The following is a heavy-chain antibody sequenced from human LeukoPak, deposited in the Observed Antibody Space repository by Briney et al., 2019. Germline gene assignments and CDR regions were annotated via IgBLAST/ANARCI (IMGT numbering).Heavy chain of an antibody. CDR2: VYADVRT. D-gene: IGHD2-2*01. V-gene: IGHV3-66*01. Sequence: GGSLRLSCAASGFTVSSSFMSWVRPAPGKGLEWVSVVYADVRTYYADAVKGRFTISRDNSKNTLYLQMNSLRAEDTALYYCAISTSWTGVFDYWGQGTLVTVSS. CDR3: AISTSWTGVFDY. CDR1: GFTVSSSF. J-gene: IGHJ4*02.